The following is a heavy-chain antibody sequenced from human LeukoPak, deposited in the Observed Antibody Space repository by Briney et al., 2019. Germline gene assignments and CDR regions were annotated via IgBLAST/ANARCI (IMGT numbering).Heavy chain of an antibody. CDR1: GFTVSSNY. V-gene: IGHV3-53*01. CDR3: AKGLLRYFDWLPPTVPVAQEGLPYYYGMDV. CDR2: IYSGGST. Sequence: GGSLRLSCAAFGFTVSSNYMSLVRQAPGKGLEWVSVIYSGGSTYYADSVKGRFTISRDNSKNTLYLQMNSLRAEDTAVYYCAKGLLRYFDWLPPTVPVAQEGLPYYYGMDVWGQGTTVTVSS. D-gene: IGHD3-9*01. J-gene: IGHJ6*02.